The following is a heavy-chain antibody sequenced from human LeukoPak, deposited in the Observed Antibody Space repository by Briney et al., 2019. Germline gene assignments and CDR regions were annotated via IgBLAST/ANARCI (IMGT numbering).Heavy chain of an antibody. CDR1: GYSISSGYY. D-gene: IGHD1-1*01. V-gene: IGHV4-38-2*02. Sequence: SETLSLTCTVSGYSISSGYYWGWIRQPPGKGLEWIGSIYHSGSTYYNPSLKSRVTISVDTSKNQFSLKLSSVTAADTAVYYCARNWYFDYWGQGTQVTVSS. J-gene: IGHJ4*02. CDR3: ARNWYFDY. CDR2: IYHSGST.